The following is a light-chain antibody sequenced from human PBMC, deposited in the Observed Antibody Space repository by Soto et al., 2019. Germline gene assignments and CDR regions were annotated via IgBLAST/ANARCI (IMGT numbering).Light chain of an antibody. V-gene: IGKV1-5*03. CDR1: QSISSW. Sequence: IQMTQSPSTLSASVGDRVTITCRASQSISSWLAWYQQKPGKAPKLLIYRASTLESGVPSRFSGSGSGTEFTLTISSLEPYDFATYYCQQYNTYWTFGQGTKVEIK. CDR3: QQYNTYWT. CDR2: RAS. J-gene: IGKJ1*01.